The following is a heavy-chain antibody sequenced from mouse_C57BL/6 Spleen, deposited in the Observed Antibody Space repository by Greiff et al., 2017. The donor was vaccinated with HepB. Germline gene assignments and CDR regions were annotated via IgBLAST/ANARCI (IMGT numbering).Heavy chain of an antibody. CDR1: GFTFSSYA. CDR2: ISDGGSYT. Sequence: EVHLVESGGGLVKPGGSLKLSCAASGFTFSSYAMSWVRQTPEKRLEWVATISDGGSYTYYPDNVKGRFTISRDNAKNNLYLQMSHLKSEDTAMYYCAREKNYYSNYGYFDVWGTGTTVTVSS. V-gene: IGHV5-4*01. J-gene: IGHJ1*03. D-gene: IGHD2-5*01. CDR3: AREKNYYSNYGYFDV.